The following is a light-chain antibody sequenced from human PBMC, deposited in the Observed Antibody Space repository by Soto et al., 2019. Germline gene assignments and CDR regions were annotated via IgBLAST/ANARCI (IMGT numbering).Light chain of an antibody. CDR2: DTS. CDR3: QQYA. J-gene: IGKJ5*01. CDR1: QSISNK. Sequence: EIVMTQSPATLSVSPGERATLSCRASQSISNKLAWYQHKPGQAPRLLIYDTSTRVAGIPARFTGSGSGTEFTLTINSLQSGDSAVYYCQQYAFGQGTRLEIK. V-gene: IGKV3-15*01.